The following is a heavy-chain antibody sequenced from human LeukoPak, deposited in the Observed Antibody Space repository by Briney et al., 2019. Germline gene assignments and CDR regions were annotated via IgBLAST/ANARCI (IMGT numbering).Heavy chain of an antibody. CDR2: ISSSGSTI. D-gene: IGHD6-19*01. CDR1: GFTFSSYE. Sequence: GGSLRPSCAASGFTFSSYEMNWVRQAPGKGLEWVSYISSSGSTIYYADSVKGRFTISRDNAKNSLYLQMNSLRAEDTAVYYCARTAVAGNGDYYYGMDVWGQGTTVTVSS. V-gene: IGHV3-48*03. J-gene: IGHJ6*02. CDR3: ARTAVAGNGDYYYGMDV.